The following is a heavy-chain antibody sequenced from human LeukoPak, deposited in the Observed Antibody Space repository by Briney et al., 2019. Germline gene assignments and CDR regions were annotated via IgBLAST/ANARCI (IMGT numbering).Heavy chain of an antibody. Sequence: GGSLRLSCAASRFTSSTYGKSWVRQAPGKGLEWVSGISGSGGSTYYADSVKGRFTISRDNSKNTLYLQMNSLRAEDTAVYYCAKAGRAAADVFDYWGQGTLVTVSS. D-gene: IGHD6-13*01. CDR2: ISGSGGST. V-gene: IGHV3-23*01. CDR3: AKAGRAAADVFDY. J-gene: IGHJ4*02. CDR1: RFTSSTYG.